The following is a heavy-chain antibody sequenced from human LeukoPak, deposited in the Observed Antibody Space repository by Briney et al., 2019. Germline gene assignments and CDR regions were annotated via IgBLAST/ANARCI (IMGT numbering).Heavy chain of an antibody. V-gene: IGHV3-74*01. J-gene: IGHJ3*01. D-gene: IGHD6-25*01. CDR3: AREVFEGQRQSDAFDG. CDR1: GFTFSSHW. Sequence: GGSLRLSCAASGFTFSSHWMHWVRQAPGEGLVWVSRVNGPGDWTHYADSVRGRFIISRDNAENTISLQMNNLRAEDTAVYFCAREVFEGQRQSDAFDGWGQGTMVTVSS. CDR2: VNGPGDWT.